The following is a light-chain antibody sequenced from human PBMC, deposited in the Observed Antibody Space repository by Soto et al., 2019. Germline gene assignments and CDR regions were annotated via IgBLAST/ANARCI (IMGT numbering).Light chain of an antibody. V-gene: IGLV1-40*01. J-gene: IGLJ3*02. CDR1: SSNIGAGYD. CDR2: GTS. Sequence: QSVLTQPPSVSGAPGQRVTISCTGSSSNIGAGYDVHWYQQLPGTAPKLLIYGTSNRPSGVPDRFSGSKSGTSASLAITGLQAEDEADYYCQSYDSSLSALFGGGTKLTVL. CDR3: QSYDSSLSAL.